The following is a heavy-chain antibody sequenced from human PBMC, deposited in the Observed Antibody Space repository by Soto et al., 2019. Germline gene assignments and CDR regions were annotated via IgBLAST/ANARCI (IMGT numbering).Heavy chain of an antibody. D-gene: IGHD1-26*01. J-gene: IGHJ4*02. CDR1: GGSISSYY. CDR3: ARDSGSGSLG. CDR2: IYYSGST. V-gene: IGHV4-59*01. Sequence: SLTCTVSGGSISSYYWSWIRQPPGKGLEWIGYIYYSGSTNYNPSLKSRVTILVDTSKNQFSLKLSSVTAADTAVYYCARDSGSGSLGWGQVTLVTVSS.